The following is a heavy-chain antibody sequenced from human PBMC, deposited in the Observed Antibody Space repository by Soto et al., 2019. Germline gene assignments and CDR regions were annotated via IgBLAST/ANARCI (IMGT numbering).Heavy chain of an antibody. V-gene: IGHV3-74*03. D-gene: IGHD1-1*01. Sequence: EVQLVESGGGLVQPGGSLRLSCAASGFTFNNYWMHWVRQAPGKGLMWVSHIEGDGFRTTYADSVRDRFTISRDNAKNSLSLQLHSLSAEDTAVYFWARDYAGNGIEFWGQGTLVSVSS. J-gene: IGHJ4*02. CDR2: IEGDGFRT. CDR1: GFTFNNYW. CDR3: ARDYAGNGIEF.